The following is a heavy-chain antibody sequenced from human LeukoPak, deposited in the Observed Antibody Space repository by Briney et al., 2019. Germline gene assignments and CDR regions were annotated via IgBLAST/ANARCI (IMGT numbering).Heavy chain of an antibody. D-gene: IGHD1-26*01. V-gene: IGHV3-23*01. CDR3: ARGAGQDLVRFGAY. CDR1: GFTFSSYS. Sequence: GGSLRLSCAASGFTFSSYSMSWVRQAPEKGLNWVSAISGSGDKTYDADSVKGRFTISRDNSKNTLYLQMNGLRAEDTAIYYCARGAGQDLVRFGAYWGQGTQVTVSS. CDR2: ISGSGDKT. J-gene: IGHJ4*02.